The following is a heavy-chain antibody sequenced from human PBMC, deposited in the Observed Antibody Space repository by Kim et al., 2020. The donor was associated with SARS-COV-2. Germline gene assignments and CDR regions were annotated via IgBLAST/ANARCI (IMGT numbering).Heavy chain of an antibody. V-gene: IGHV3-53*01. D-gene: IGHD3-10*01. CDR2: IFVGGTT. CDR3: ARDHYYGSESD. Sequence: GGSLRLSCAASGFTVRSNYMTWVRQAPGKGLEWVSVIFVGGTTYYADSVKGRFTISRDHSANTVYLQMTSLSAEDTAVDYCARDHYYGSESDWGQGTLVT. CDR1: GFTVRSNY. J-gene: IGHJ4*02.